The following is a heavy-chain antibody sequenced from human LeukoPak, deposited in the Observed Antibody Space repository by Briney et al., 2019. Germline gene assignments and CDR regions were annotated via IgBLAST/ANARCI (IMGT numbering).Heavy chain of an antibody. CDR2: INHSGST. J-gene: IGHJ5*02. Sequence: SETLSLTCAVYGGSFSGYYWSWIRQPPGKGLEWLGEINHSGSTNYNPSLKSRVTISVDTSKNQFSPKLSSVTAADTAVYYCARVFRFGEWYNWFDPWGQGTLVTVSS. CDR1: GGSFSGYY. D-gene: IGHD3-10*01. V-gene: IGHV4-34*01. CDR3: ARVFRFGEWYNWFDP.